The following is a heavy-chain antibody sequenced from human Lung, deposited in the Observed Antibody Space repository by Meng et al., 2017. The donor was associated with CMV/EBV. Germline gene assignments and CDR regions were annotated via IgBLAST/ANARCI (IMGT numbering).Heavy chain of an antibody. V-gene: IGHV3-23*01. D-gene: IGHD3-16*01. CDR2: MSGSGSMM. J-gene: IGHJ4*02. Sequence: GGSLRPXXAASGFIFSNYAMSWVRQAPGKGLEWISFMSGSGSMMFYVDSVRGRFTISRDSSKNTLYLQMNSLRAEDTAVYYCAKKGGDGALHYFDYWGQGTLVTVSS. CDR3: AKKGGDGALHYFDY. CDR1: GFIFSNYA.